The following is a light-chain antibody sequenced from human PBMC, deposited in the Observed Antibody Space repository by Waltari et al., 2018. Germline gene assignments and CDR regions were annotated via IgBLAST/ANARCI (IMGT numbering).Light chain of an antibody. CDR1: SSDIGRYNY. J-gene: IGLJ2*01. Sequence: QSALTQPASVSGSPGQSITISCTGTSSDIGRYNYVSWYQQHPGKAPKLIIDEVNNRPPGVSNRFSGSKSGSKASLTISGLQADDEADYYCCSFTSTLDVFGGGTKLTVL. V-gene: IGLV2-14*03. CDR3: CSFTSTLDV. CDR2: EVN.